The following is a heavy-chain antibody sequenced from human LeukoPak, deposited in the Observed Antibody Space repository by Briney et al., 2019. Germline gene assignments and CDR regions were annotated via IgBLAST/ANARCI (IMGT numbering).Heavy chain of an antibody. V-gene: IGHV4-59*08. D-gene: IGHD6-19*01. CDR1: GGSISSYY. Sequence: SETLSLTCTVSGGSISSYYWSWIRQPPGKGLEWIGYLYYTGSTNYNPSLKSRVTISVDTSKNQFSLKLSSVTAADTAVYYCARHEAVAVDYFDYWGQGTLVTVSS. CDR3: ARHEAVAVDYFDY. CDR2: LYYTGST. J-gene: IGHJ4*02.